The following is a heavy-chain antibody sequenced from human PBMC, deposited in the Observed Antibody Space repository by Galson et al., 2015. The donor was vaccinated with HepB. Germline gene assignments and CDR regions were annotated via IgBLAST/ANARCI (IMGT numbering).Heavy chain of an antibody. CDR2: IRYDGSIN. CDR3: AKDQMITFGGVGFGAPDY. CDR1: GFSFSSSG. J-gene: IGHJ4*02. V-gene: IGHV3-30*02. Sequence: SLRLSCAASGFSFSSSGMHWVRQAPGKGLEWVAFIRYDGSINYYADSVKGRFTISRDNSKNTLYLQMNSLRTEDTAVYYCAKDQMITFGGVGFGAPDYWGQGTLVTVSS. D-gene: IGHD3-16*01.